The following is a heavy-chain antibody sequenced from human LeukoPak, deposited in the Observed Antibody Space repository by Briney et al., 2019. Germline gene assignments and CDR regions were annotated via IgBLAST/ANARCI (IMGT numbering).Heavy chain of an antibody. CDR3: ATILIGAHAFDI. Sequence: GASLRISCKGSGYSFTSYWISWVRQMPGKGLEWMGRIDPSDSYTNYSPSFQGHVTISADKSIGTAYLQWSSLKASDTAMYYCATILIGAHAFDIWGQGTMVTVSS. CDR2: IDPSDSYT. D-gene: IGHD5-12*01. CDR1: GYSFTSYW. V-gene: IGHV5-10-1*01. J-gene: IGHJ3*02.